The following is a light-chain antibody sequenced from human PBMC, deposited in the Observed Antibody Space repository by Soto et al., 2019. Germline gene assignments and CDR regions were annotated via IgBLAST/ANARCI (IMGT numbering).Light chain of an antibody. CDR3: SSYTSSNTRAV. Sequence: QSALTQPASVSGSPGPSVTISCTGTSSDVGGYNYVSWYQHHPGKAPKLMIYDVTNRPSGVSSRFSGSKSGNTASLTISGLQAEDEADYYCSSYTSSNTRAVFGGGTKVTVL. V-gene: IGLV2-14*03. J-gene: IGLJ2*01. CDR2: DVT. CDR1: SSDVGGYNY.